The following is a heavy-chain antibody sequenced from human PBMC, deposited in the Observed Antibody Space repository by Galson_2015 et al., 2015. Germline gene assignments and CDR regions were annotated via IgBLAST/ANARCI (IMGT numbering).Heavy chain of an antibody. CDR2: MNPNSGNT. J-gene: IGHJ6*03. V-gene: IGHV1-8*01. Sequence: SVKVSCKASGYTFTSYDINWVRQATGQGLEWMGWMNPNSGNTGYAQKFQGRVTMTRNTSISTAYMELSSLRSEDTAVYYCARASRIAAGHLHYYYYYMDVWGKGTTVTVSS. CDR3: ARASRIAAGHLHYYYYYMDV. CDR1: GYTFTSYD. D-gene: IGHD6-6*01.